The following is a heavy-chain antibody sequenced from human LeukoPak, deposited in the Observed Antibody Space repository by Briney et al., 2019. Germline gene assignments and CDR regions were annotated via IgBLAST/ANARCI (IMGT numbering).Heavy chain of an antibody. CDR3: ARGPHKRTYDRDNWFDP. CDR2: IIPIFGTA. Sequence: SVKVSCKASGGTFSSYAISCVRQAPGQGLEWMGWIIPIFGTANYAQKFQGRVTMTRDMSTSTVYMELSSLRSEDTAVYYCARGPHKRTYDRDNWFDPWGQGTLVTVSS. J-gene: IGHJ5*02. V-gene: IGHV1-69*05. CDR1: GGTFSSYA. D-gene: IGHD3-3*01.